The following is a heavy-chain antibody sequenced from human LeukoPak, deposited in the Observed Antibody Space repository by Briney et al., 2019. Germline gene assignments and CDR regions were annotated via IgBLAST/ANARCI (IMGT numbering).Heavy chain of an antibody. D-gene: IGHD3-10*01. CDR3: ASIGYGSGSYYYYGMDV. CDR1: GGTFSSYA. J-gene: IGHJ6*02. CDR2: IIPIFGTA. Sequence: SVKVSCKASGGTFSSYAISWVRQAPGQGLEWMGGIIPIFGTANYAQKFQGRVTITADESTSTAYMELSSLRSEDTAVYYCASIGYGSGSYYYYGMDVWGQGTTVTVSS. V-gene: IGHV1-69*01.